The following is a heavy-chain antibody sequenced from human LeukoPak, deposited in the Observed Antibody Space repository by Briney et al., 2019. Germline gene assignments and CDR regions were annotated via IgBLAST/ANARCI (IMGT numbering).Heavy chain of an antibody. Sequence: GGSLRLSCAASGFTFSNYAIHWVRQAPGKGLEWVAVMSYDGSNKYYADSVKGRFTISRDNSKNTLYLQMNSLRAEDTAVYFCARGNVNIVATLPAYYYYGMDVWGQGTTVTVSS. J-gene: IGHJ6*02. CDR2: MSYDGSNK. CDR1: GFTFSNYA. D-gene: IGHD5-12*01. CDR3: ARGNVNIVATLPAYYYYGMDV. V-gene: IGHV3-30-3*01.